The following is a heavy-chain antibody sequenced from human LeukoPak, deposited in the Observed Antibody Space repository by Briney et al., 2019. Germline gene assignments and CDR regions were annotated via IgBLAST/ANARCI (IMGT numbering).Heavy chain of an antibody. CDR2: INPSGGST. Sequence: ASVTVSCKASGYTFTSYYMHWVRQAPGQGLEWMGIINPSGGSTSYAQKFQGRVTMTRDMSTSTVYMELSSLRSEDTAVYYCARDVEGYCSSTSCYSTPGGYMDVWGKGTTVTVSS. CDR1: GYTFTSYY. J-gene: IGHJ6*03. D-gene: IGHD2-2*01. CDR3: ARDVEGYCSSTSCYSTPGGYMDV. V-gene: IGHV1-46*01.